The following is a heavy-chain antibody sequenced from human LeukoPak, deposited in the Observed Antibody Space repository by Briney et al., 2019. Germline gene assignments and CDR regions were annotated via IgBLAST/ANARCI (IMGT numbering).Heavy chain of an antibody. V-gene: IGHV4-61*01. CDR2: IYYSGST. D-gene: IGHD5-18*01. CDR1: GGSVSSDSYY. CDR3: ARANPGYSYGYAYDAFDI. Sequence: SETLSLTCTVSGGSVSSDSYYWSWIRQPPGKGLEWIGYIYYSGSTNYNPSLKSRVTISVDRSKNQFSLKLSSVTAADTAVYYCARANPGYSYGYAYDAFDIWGQGTMVTVSS. J-gene: IGHJ3*02.